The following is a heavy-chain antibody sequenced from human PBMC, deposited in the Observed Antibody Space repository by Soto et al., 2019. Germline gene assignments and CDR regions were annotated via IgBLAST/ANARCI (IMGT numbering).Heavy chain of an antibody. CDR3: ARGGGWYVWFDP. V-gene: IGHV1-3*01. Sequence: ASVKVSCKASGYTFTTNAMHCVRQAPGQRLEWMGWINAGNGNTKYSQKFQGRVTITRDTSASTAYMELSSLRSEDTAVYYCARGGGWYVWFDPWGQGTLVTVSS. J-gene: IGHJ5*02. CDR1: GYTFTTNA. D-gene: IGHD6-19*01. CDR2: INAGNGNT.